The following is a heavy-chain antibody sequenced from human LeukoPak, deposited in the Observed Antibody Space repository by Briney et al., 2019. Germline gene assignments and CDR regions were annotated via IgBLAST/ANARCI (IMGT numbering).Heavy chain of an antibody. CDR1: GFTFSSYG. CDR3: ARTPITMVRGAKGYYYGMDV. CDR2: IYSGGST. J-gene: IGHJ6*02. D-gene: IGHD3-10*01. V-gene: IGHV3-66*01. Sequence: GGSLRLSCAASGFTFSSYGMHWVRQAPGKGLEWVSVIYSGGSTYYADSVKGRFTISRDSSKNTLYLQMDSLRAADTAVYYCARTPITMVRGAKGYYYGMDVWGQGTTVTVSS.